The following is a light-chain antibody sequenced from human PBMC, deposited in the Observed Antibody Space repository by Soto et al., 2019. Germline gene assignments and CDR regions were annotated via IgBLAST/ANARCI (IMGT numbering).Light chain of an antibody. V-gene: IGLV1-51*01. CDR1: SSNIGNNY. CDR2: DTN. Sequence: SVLTEPPSVSAAPGQKVTISCSGSSSNIGNNYVSWYQQFPGTAPKLLIYDTNKRPSGIPDRFSGSKSGTSATLGITGLQTGDEADYYCGTWDSSLSAVVFGGGTKLTVL. J-gene: IGLJ2*01. CDR3: GTWDSSLSAVV.